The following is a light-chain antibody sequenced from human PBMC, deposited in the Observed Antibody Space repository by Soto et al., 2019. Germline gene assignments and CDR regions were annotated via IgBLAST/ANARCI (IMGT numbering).Light chain of an antibody. V-gene: IGKV3-20*01. J-gene: IGKJ5*01. CDR3: QQYGSSPIT. Sequence: EIEMTQSPATVSLAPGERVTLSFMASESVSTNLAWYQQKAGQAPRLLIYGASTRATGIPDRFSGSGSGTDFTLTISRLEPEDFAVYYCQQYGSSPITFGQGTRLEI. CDR1: ESVSTN. CDR2: GAS.